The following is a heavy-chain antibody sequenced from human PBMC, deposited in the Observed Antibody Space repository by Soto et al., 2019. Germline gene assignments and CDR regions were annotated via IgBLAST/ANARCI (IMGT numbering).Heavy chain of an antibody. CDR2: ISAYNGNT. CDR1: GYTFTSYG. V-gene: IGHV1-18*04. D-gene: IGHD1-7*01. J-gene: IGHJ3*02. CDR3: ASGITGTKRDDAFDI. Sequence: GASVKVSFKASGYTFTSYGSSWVGQAPGQGLEWMGWISAYNGNTNYAQKLQGRVTMTTDTSTSTAYMELRSLRSDDTAVYYCASGITGTKRDDAFDIWGQGTMVTVSS.